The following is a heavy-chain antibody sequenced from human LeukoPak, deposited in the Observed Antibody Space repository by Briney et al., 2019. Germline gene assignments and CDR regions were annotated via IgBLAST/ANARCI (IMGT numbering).Heavy chain of an antibody. CDR1: GFTFSSYA. V-gene: IGHV3-23*01. Sequence: GGSLRLSCAASGFTFSSYAMSWVRQAPGKGLEWVSAISGSGGSTYYADSVEGRFTISRDNSKNTLYLQMNSLRAEDTAVYYCAKAEPYVWGSYRPAYFDYWGQGTLVTVSS. D-gene: IGHD3-16*02. CDR3: AKAEPYVWGSYRPAYFDY. CDR2: ISGSGGST. J-gene: IGHJ4*02.